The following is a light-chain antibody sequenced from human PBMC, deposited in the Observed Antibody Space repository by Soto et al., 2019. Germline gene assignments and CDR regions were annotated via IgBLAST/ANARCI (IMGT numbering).Light chain of an antibody. V-gene: IGLV2-14*01. Sequence: QSALTQPASVSGSPGQSITISCAGTMRDVGAYNLVSWYQQHPGRAPQLIIYEVRNRPSGISFRFSGSKSGNTASLTISGLQAEDEADYYCSAWDDSLHVWLFGGGTKLTVL. CDR3: SAWDDSLHVWL. CDR1: MRDVGAYNL. CDR2: EVR. J-gene: IGLJ3*02.